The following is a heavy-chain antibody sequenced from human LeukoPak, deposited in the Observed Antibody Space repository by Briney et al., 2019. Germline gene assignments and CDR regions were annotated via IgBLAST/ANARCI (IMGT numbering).Heavy chain of an antibody. CDR2: ISAYNGNT. Sequence: ASVKVSCKASGYTFTSYGISWVRQAPGQGLEWMGWISAYNGNTNYAQQLQGRGTMTTDTSTSTAYMELRSLRSDDTAVYYCARDRDGYNTDYWGQGTLVTVSS. CDR3: ARDRDGYNTDY. CDR1: GYTFTSYG. D-gene: IGHD5-24*01. J-gene: IGHJ4*02. V-gene: IGHV1-18*01.